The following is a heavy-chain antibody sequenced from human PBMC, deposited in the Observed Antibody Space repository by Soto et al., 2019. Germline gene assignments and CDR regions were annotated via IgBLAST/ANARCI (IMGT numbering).Heavy chain of an antibody. CDR3: ARSVRRDGYNAFDY. V-gene: IGHV1-69*06. J-gene: IGHJ4*02. CDR2: IIPIFGTA. Sequence: SVKVSCKASGGTFSSYAISWVRQAPGQGLEWMGGIIPIFGTANYAQKFQGRVTITADKSTSTAYMELSSLRSEDTAVYYCARSVRRDGYNAFDYWGQGTLVTVSS. CDR1: GGTFSSYA. D-gene: IGHD5-12*01.